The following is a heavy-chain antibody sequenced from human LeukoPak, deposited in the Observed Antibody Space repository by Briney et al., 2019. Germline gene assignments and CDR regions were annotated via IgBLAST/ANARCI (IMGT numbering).Heavy chain of an antibody. Sequence: GASVKVSCKASGYTFTSYGISWVRQAPGQGLDWMGLISAYNGNTNYAQKLQGRVTMTTDTSTSTAYMELRSLRSDDTAVYYCARERGATVTTLNYYYGMDVWSQGTTVTVSS. CDR3: ARERGATVTTLNYYYGMDV. CDR2: ISAYNGNT. V-gene: IGHV1-18*01. J-gene: IGHJ6*02. D-gene: IGHD4-17*01. CDR1: GYTFTSYG.